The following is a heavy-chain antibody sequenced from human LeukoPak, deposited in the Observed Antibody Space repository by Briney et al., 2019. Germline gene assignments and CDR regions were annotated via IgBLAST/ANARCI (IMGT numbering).Heavy chain of an antibody. V-gene: IGHV1-69*01. CDR2: IIHIFGTA. J-gene: IGHJ3*02. Sequence: SVKVSCKASGGTFSSYAISWVRQAPGQGLEWMGGIIHIFGTAYYAQKLQGRVRITADESTSTAYMELSSLRYEDTSVYYCASLGYYYDSSGYLGMGAFDIWGQGTMVTVSS. D-gene: IGHD3-22*01. CDR1: GGTFSSYA. CDR3: ASLGYYYDSSGYLGMGAFDI.